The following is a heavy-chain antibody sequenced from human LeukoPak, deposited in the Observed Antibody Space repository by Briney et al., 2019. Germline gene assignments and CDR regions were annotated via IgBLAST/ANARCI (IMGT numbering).Heavy chain of an antibody. V-gene: IGHV4-31*03. J-gene: IGHJ6*02. CDR3: ARDSSGVRGVNNYYYYYGMDV. Sequence: SQTLSLTCTVSGGSISSGGYYWSWIRQHPGKGLGWIGNIYYSGSTYYNPSLKSRGTISLDTSKNQFSLKLTSVTAADTAVYYCARDSSGVRGVNNYYYYYGMDVWGQGTTVTVSS. CDR2: IYYSGST. CDR1: GGSISSGGYY. D-gene: IGHD3-10*01.